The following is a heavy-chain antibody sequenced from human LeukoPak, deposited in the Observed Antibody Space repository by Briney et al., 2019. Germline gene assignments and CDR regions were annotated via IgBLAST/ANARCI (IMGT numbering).Heavy chain of an antibody. CDR3: ARDRVRGNSNPFFDY. CDR2: VYYSGST. V-gene: IGHV4-61*01. J-gene: IGHJ4*02. CDR1: GGSVSSGTYY. Sequence: PSETLSLTCTVSGGSVSSGTYYWSWIRQPPGKGLEWIGYVYYSGSTNYNPSLNSRVTISVDTSKNQFSLKLSSVTAADTAVYYCARDRVRGNSNPFFDYWGQGTLVTVSS. D-gene: IGHD4-11*01.